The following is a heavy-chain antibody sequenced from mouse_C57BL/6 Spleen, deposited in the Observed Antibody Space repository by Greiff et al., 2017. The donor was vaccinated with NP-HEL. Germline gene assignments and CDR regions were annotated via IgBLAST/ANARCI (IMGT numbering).Heavy chain of an antibody. CDR3: ARRTTVAPYWYFDV. CDR1: GYSITSGYY. D-gene: IGHD1-1*01. V-gene: IGHV3-6*01. CDR2: ISYDGSN. Sequence: ESGPGLVKPSQSLSLTCSVTGYSITSGYYWNWIRQFPGNKLEWMGYISYDGSNNYNPSLKNRISITRDTSQNQFFLKLNSVTTEDTATYYCARRTTVAPYWYFDVWGTGTTVTVSS. J-gene: IGHJ1*03.